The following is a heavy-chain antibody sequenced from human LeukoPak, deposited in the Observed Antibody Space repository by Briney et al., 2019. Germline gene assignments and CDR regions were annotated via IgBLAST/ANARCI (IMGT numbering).Heavy chain of an antibody. V-gene: IGHV3-7*01. Sequence: GGSLRLSCAASGFSFSNYWMSWVRQAPGKGLEWVANIKQDGSEKYYVDSVKGRFTISRDNAKNSLYLQMNSLRAEDTAVYYCARDVPLDIVVVVAATDGFDYWGQGTLVTVSS. CDR1: GFSFSNYW. CDR2: IKQDGSEK. J-gene: IGHJ4*02. D-gene: IGHD2-15*01. CDR3: ARDVPLDIVVVVAATDGFDY.